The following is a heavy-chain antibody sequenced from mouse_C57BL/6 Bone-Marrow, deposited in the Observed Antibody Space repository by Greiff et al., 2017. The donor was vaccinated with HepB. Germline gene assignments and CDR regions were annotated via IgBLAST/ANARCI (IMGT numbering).Heavy chain of an antibody. CDR3: AREKTHYYAMDD. CDR1: GYTFTSYG. J-gene: IGHJ4*01. Sequence: QVQLQQSGAELARPGASVKLSCKASGYTFTSYGISWVKQRTGQGLEWIGEIYPRSGNTYYNEKFKGKATLTGDKSSSTAYMELRSLTSEDSAVYFCAREKTHYYAMDDWGQGTSVTVSS. CDR2: IYPRSGNT. V-gene: IGHV1-81*01.